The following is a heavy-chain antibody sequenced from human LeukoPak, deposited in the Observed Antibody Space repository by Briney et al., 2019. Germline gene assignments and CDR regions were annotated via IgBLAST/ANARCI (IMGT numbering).Heavy chain of an antibody. V-gene: IGHV4-61*08. D-gene: IGHD4-11*01. CDR3: ARDIGSRLQPNWFDP. CDR2: IYYSGST. CDR1: GGSISSGDYY. J-gene: IGHJ5*02. Sequence: PSETLSLTCTVSGGSISSGDYYWSWIRQPPGRGLEWIGYIYYSGSTNYNPSLKSRVTISVDTSKNQFSLKLSSVTAADTAVYYCARDIGSRLQPNWFDPWGQGTLVTVSS.